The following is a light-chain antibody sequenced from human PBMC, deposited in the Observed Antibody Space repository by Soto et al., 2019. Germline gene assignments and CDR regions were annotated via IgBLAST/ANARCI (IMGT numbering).Light chain of an antibody. CDR2: GAF. CDR1: QTVSSN. CDR3: QQHNNWPYT. J-gene: IGKJ2*01. Sequence: EVVMTQSPATLSVSPVESATLSCRASQTVSSNVAWYQQRPGQAPRLLIDGAFTRATGVPARFSGSRSGTEFTLTISSPQSEDFALYYCQQHNNWPYTFGQGTKLEIK. V-gene: IGKV3-15*01.